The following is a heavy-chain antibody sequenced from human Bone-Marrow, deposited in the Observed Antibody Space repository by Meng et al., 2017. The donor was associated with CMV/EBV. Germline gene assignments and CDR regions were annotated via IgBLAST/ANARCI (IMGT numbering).Heavy chain of an antibody. D-gene: IGHD2-2*02. CDR1: GGTFSSYA. Sequence: SVKVSCKASGGTFSSYAISWVRQAPGQGLEWMGGIIPILGIANYAQKFQGRVTITADKSTSTAYMELSSLRSEDTAVYYCASPSSTSCYTRVCVRYYYGMDVWGQGTTVTAP. V-gene: IGHV1-69*10. CDR3: ASPSSTSCYTRVCVRYYYGMDV. CDR2: IIPILGIA. J-gene: IGHJ6*02.